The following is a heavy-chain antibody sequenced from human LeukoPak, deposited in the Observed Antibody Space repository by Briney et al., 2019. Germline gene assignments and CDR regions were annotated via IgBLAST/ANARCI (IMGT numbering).Heavy chain of an antibody. CDR3: ARQAKSRLFDY. J-gene: IGHJ4*02. CDR1: GGSISSSSYY. CDR2: IYYSGST. V-gene: IGHV4-39*01. Sequence: SETLSLTCTVSGGSISSSSYYWGWIRQPPGKGLEWIGSIYYSGSTYYNPSLKSRVTISVDTSKNQFSLKLSSVTAADTAVYYCARQAKSRLFDYWGQGTLATVSS. D-gene: IGHD4/OR15-4a*01.